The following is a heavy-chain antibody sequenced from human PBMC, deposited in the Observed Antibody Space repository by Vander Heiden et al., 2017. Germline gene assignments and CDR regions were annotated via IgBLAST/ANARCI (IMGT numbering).Heavy chain of an antibody. CDR2: ISGSGGST. CDR1: GFTFSSYA. D-gene: IGHD3-10*01. V-gene: IGHV3-23*01. J-gene: IGHJ4*02. CDR3: AKDAGLFGSEAFDY. Sequence: EVQLLESGGGLVQPGGSLRLSCAASGFTFSSYAMSRVRQAPGKGLEWVSAISGSGGSTYYADSGKGRFTISRDNSKNTLFLQMNSLRAEDTAVYYCAKDAGLFGSEAFDYWGQGTLVTVSS.